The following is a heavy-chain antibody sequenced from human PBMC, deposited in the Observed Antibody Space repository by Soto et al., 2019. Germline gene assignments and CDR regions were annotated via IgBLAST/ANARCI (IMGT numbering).Heavy chain of an antibody. CDR1: GGSFSGYY. Sequence: SETLSLTCAVYGGSFSGYYWSWIRQPPGKGLEWIGEINHSGSTNYNPSLKSRVTISVDTSKNQFSLKLSSVTAADTAVYYCARGLQRYSSSRGDYWGQGTLVTVSS. CDR3: ARGLQRYSSSRGDY. CDR2: INHSGST. D-gene: IGHD6-6*01. J-gene: IGHJ4*02. V-gene: IGHV4-34*01.